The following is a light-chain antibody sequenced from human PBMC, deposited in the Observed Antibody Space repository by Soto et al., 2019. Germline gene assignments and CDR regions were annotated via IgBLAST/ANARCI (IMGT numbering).Light chain of an antibody. Sequence: DVQMTQSPSTLSASVGDRVTITCRASQSISTWLAWYQQKPGKGPTLLIYKASRLESGVPSRFSGSGSGTEFALTISSLQAADFVTYYCQQYNTYSWTFGQGTKVDIK. J-gene: IGKJ1*01. CDR2: KAS. CDR3: QQYNTYSWT. V-gene: IGKV1-5*03. CDR1: QSISTW.